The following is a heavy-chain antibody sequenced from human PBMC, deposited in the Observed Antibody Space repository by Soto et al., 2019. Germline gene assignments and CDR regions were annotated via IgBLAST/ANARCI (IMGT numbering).Heavy chain of an antibody. CDR2: IYYSGST. D-gene: IGHD3-22*01. V-gene: IGHV4-31*03. Sequence: QVQLQESGPGLVKPSQTLSLTCTVSGGSISSGGYYWSWIRQHPGKGLEWIGYIYYSGSTYYNPSLKSRVTISVETSKNQFSLKLSSVTAADTAEYYCARGTYYYDSSGYRHLDYWGQGTLVTVSS. CDR3: ARGTYYYDSSGYRHLDY. CDR1: GGSISSGGYY. J-gene: IGHJ4*02.